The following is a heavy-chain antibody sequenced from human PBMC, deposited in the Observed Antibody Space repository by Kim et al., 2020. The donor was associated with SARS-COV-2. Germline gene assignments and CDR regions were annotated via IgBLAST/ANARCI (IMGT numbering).Heavy chain of an antibody. J-gene: IGHJ2*01. CDR3: AAGSHPRFDL. V-gene: IGHV1-58*01. CDR2: NT. Sequence: NTNYAQKFQERVTITRDMSTSTAYMELSSLRSEDTAVYYCAAGSHPRFDLWGRGTLVTVSS.